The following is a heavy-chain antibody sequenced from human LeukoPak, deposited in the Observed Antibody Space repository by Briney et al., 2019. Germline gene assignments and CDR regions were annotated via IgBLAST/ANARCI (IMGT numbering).Heavy chain of an antibody. Sequence: ASVTVSCTASGYSFTCYYMHWVRQAPGQGLEWMGWINLNSGGTNYAQKFEGRVTMTRDTSISTAYMELGRLRSDDTAVYYCARSSGYDSPFDYWGQGTLVIVSS. J-gene: IGHJ4*02. CDR2: INLNSGGT. D-gene: IGHD5-12*01. CDR3: ARSSGYDSPFDY. CDR1: GYSFTCYY. V-gene: IGHV1-2*02.